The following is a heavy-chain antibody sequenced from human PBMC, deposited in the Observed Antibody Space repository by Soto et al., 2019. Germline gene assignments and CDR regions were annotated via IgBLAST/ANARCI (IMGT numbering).Heavy chain of an antibody. V-gene: IGHV3-30-3*01. J-gene: IGHJ2*01. CDR1: GFTFSSYA. CDR3: ASWEAAAVTRYFDL. D-gene: IGHD6-13*01. CDR2: ISYDGSNK. Sequence: QVQLVESGGGVVQPGRSLRLSCAASGFTFSSYAMHRVRQAPGKGLEWVAVISYDGSNKYYADSVKGRFTISRDNSKNTLYLQMNSLRAEDTAVYYCASWEAAAVTRYFDLWGRGTLVTVSS.